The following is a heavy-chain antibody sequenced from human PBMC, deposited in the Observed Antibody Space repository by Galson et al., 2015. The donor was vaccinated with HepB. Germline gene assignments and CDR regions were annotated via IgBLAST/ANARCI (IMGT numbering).Heavy chain of an antibody. CDR1: GGTFSSYA. V-gene: IGHV1-69*13. CDR3: AREEACGGPTAWRNYYYSGVDV. Sequence: SVKVSCKASGGTFSSYAISWVRQAPGQGLEWMGGIIPIFGTANYAQKFQGRVTITADESTSTAYMELSSLRSEDTAVYYCAREEACGGPTAWRNYYYSGVDVWGQGTTVTVSS. J-gene: IGHJ6*02. D-gene: IGHD2-21*01. CDR2: IIPIFGTA.